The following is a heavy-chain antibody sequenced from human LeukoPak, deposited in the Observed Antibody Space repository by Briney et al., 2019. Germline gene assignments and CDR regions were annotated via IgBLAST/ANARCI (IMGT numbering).Heavy chain of an antibody. J-gene: IGHJ5*02. CDR3: ASLYCSSTTCYYNWFDP. CDR1: GYTFASYD. Sequence: ASVKVSCKASGYTFASYDINWVRQATGQGLEWMGWMNPNSGNTGCAQKFQGRVTMTRNTSISTAYMELSSLRSEDTAVYYCASLYCSSTTCYYNWFDPWGQGTLVTVSS. V-gene: IGHV1-8*01. D-gene: IGHD2-2*01. CDR2: MNPNSGNT.